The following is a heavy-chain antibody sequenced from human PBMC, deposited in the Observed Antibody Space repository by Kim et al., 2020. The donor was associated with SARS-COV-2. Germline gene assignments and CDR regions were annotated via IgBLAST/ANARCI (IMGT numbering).Heavy chain of an antibody. CDR2: GGT. Sequence: GGTSYNPSLKSRVTMSGDTSKNQVSLKLRSVTAADTAVYYCARGNGYNYSWGQGALVTVSS. J-gene: IGHJ4*02. CDR3: ARGNGYNYS. V-gene: IGHV4-59*09. D-gene: IGHD5-12*01.